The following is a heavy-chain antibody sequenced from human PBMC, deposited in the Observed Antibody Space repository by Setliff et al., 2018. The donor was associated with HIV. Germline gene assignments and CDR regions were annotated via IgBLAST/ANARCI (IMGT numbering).Heavy chain of an antibody. V-gene: IGHV5-51*01. Sequence: PGESLKISCEGFGYGFYGYWIAWVRQMPGKGLEWMGIIYPGDSDTRYSPSFQGQVTISADRSITTAYLQWSSLRASDTATYYCARQPRGYSYGDGVYLDYWGQGTPVTVSS. CDR2: IYPGDSDT. CDR1: GYGFYGYW. CDR3: ARQPRGYSYGDGVYLDY. J-gene: IGHJ4*02. D-gene: IGHD5-18*01.